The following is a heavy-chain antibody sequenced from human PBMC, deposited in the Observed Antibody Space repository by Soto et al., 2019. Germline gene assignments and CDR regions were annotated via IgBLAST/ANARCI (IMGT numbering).Heavy chain of an antibody. V-gene: IGHV4-61*01. J-gene: IGHJ4*02. Sequence: PSETLSLTCSVSGGSVSNKTYYWSWIRQPPGKRLEWIGYVYYSGTTNYNPSLKSRVTISVDLSKNQFSLRLSSVTTADTALYYCARTTAVPNTLRSRYFVDYWGQGTRVNV. CDR1: GGSVSNKTYY. D-gene: IGHD4-17*01. CDR3: ARTTAVPNTLRSRYFVDY. CDR2: VYYSGTT.